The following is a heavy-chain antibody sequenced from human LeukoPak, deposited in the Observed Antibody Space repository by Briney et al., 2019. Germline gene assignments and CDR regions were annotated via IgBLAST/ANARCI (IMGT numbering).Heavy chain of an antibody. J-gene: IGHJ6*02. Sequence: AGESLKISCKGSGYSFSIYWIAWVRQMPRKGLEWMGIIYPGDSTTRYSPSFQDQVTISADKSISTAYLQWTSLKASDTAMYYCARRMSGIYGMDVWGQGTTVTVSS. CDR1: GYSFSIYW. CDR3: ARRMSGIYGMDV. V-gene: IGHV5-51*01. CDR2: IYPGDSTT. D-gene: IGHD6-13*01.